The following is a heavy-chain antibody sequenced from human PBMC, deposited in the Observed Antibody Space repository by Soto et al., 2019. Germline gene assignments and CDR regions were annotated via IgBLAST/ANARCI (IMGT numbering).Heavy chain of an antibody. CDR1: GFTFSSSA. V-gene: IGHV3-23*01. J-gene: IGHJ4*02. CDR3: AKRSIYGGPDY. D-gene: IGHD4-17*01. Sequence: GGSLRLSCAASGFTFSSSAMSWVRQAPGKGLEWVSAISGNGANTYYADSVKGRFTISRDNSKNTLYLQMNSLRAEDTAIYYCAKRSIYGGPDYWGQGTLVTV. CDR2: ISGNGANT.